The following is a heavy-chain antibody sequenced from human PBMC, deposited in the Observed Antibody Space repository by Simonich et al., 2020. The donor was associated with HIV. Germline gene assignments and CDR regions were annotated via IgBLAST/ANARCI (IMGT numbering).Heavy chain of an antibody. CDR1: GGSFSGYY. CDR2: INHSGST. J-gene: IGHJ3*02. Sequence: QVQLQQWGAGLLKPSETLSLTCAVYGGSFSGYYWSWIRQPPGKGLEGSGEINHSGSTDYNPPLKSRDTISVDTSKNQFSLKLSSVTAADTAVYYCARLAVVIGAFDIWGQGTMATVSS. D-gene: IGHD3-22*01. V-gene: IGHV4-34*01. CDR3: ARLAVVIGAFDI.